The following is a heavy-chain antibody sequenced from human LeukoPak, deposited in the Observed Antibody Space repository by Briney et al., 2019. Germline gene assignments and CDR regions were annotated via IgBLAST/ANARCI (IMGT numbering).Heavy chain of an antibody. CDR2: IYPGGSDT. CDR1: GYNFASYW. Sequence: GESLQISCKGSGYNFASYWIGWVRQLPGKGLEWMAIIYPGGSDTRNSPSLQGQVTISADRSINTAYLEWSSLKASDTAMYYCARSSGTYSDALDIWGQGTMVTVSS. V-gene: IGHV5-51*01. J-gene: IGHJ3*02. D-gene: IGHD1-14*01. CDR3: ARSSGTYSDALDI.